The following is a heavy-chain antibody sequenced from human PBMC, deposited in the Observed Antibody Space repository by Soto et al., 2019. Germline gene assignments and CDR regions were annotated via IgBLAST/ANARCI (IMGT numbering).Heavy chain of an antibody. CDR1: GGSISSGDYY. CDR3: ARESPDYGDYNWFDP. CDR2: IYYSGST. V-gene: IGHV4-30-4*01. J-gene: IGHJ5*02. D-gene: IGHD4-17*01. Sequence: PSETLSLTCTVSGGSISSGDYYWSWIRQPPGKGLEWIGYIYYSGSTYYNPSLKSRVTISVDTSKNQFSLKLSSVTAADTAVYYCARESPDYGDYNWFDPWGQGTLVTVSS.